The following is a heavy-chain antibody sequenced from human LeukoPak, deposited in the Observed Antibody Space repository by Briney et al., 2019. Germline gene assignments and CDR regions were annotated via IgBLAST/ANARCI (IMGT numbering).Heavy chain of an antibody. J-gene: IGHJ5*02. Sequence: GGSLRLSCAASGFTFSNAWMSWVRQAPGKGLEWVSGISWNSGSIGYADSVKGRFTISRDNAKNSLYLQMNSLRAEDTALYYCAKDIGQWLVPGWFDPWGQGTLVTVSS. CDR3: AKDIGQWLVPGWFDP. CDR1: GFTFSNAW. V-gene: IGHV3-9*01. D-gene: IGHD6-19*01. CDR2: ISWNSGSI.